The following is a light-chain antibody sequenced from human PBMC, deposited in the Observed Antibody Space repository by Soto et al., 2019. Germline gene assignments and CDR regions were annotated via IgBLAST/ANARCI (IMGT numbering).Light chain of an antibody. CDR2: EVS. CDR3: SSYTSSSTEV. V-gene: IGLV2-14*01. J-gene: IGLJ2*01. CDR1: SSDVGGYNY. Sequence: QSALTQPASVSGSPGQSITISCTGTSSDVGGYNYVSWYQQHPGKAPKLMIYEVSNRPSGVSNRFSGSKSGNKASLTISGLQAEDEADYYCSSYTSSSTEVFGGGTKVTVL.